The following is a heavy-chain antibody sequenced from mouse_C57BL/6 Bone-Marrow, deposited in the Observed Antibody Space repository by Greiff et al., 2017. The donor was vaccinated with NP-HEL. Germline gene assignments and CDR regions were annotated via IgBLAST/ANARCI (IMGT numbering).Heavy chain of an antibody. V-gene: IGHV14-4*01. J-gene: IGHJ4*01. CDR2: IDPENGDT. D-gene: IGHD1-1*01. CDR1: GFNIKDDY. Sequence: VQLQQSGAELVRPGASVKLSCTVSGFNIKDDYMHWVKQRPEQGLEWIGWIDPENGDTEYASKFQGKATIPADTSSNTAYLQLSSLTSEETAVYYCTTGGSSPYAMDYWGQGTSVTVSS. CDR3: TTGGSSPYAMDY.